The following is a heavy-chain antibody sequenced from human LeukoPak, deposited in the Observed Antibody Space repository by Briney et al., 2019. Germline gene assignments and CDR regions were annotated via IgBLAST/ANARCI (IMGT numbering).Heavy chain of an antibody. D-gene: IGHD3-9*01. CDR1: VGSVSSGSYY. CDR3: ARGDYDILTGYSDSEYFQH. J-gene: IGHJ1*01. CDR2: IYYSGST. V-gene: IGHV4-61*01. Sequence: SETLSLTCTVSVGSVSSGSYYWSWIRQPPGKGLEWIGYIYYSGSTNYNPSLKSRVTISVDTSKNQFSLKLSSVTAADTAVYYCARGDYDILTGYSDSEYFQHWGQGTLVTVSS.